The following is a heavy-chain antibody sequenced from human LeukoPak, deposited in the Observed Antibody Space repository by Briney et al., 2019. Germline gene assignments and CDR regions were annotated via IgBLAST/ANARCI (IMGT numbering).Heavy chain of an antibody. J-gene: IGHJ4*02. V-gene: IGHV3-9*03. CDR3: AKLQNRQNYDFWSGYPRRDY. CDR2: ISWNSGNI. CDR1: GFTFDDYA. Sequence: GGSLRLSCAASGFTFDDYAVHWVRQAPGKGLEWVSGISWNSGNIGYADSVKGRFTISRDNAKNSLYLQMNSLRAEDMALYYCAKLQNRQNYDFWSGYPRRDYWGQGTLVTVSS. D-gene: IGHD3-3*01.